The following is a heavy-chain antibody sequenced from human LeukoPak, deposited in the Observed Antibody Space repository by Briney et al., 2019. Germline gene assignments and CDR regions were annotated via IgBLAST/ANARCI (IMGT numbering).Heavy chain of an antibody. CDR2: ITYDGNIK. V-gene: IGHV3-30*18. CDR3: AKGGVSDGYYEQH. J-gene: IGHJ1*01. CDR1: GFTFSSYG. D-gene: IGHD3-22*01. Sequence: GGSLRLSCAASGFTFSSYGMHWVRQAPGQGLEWVAVITYDGNIKYYADSVRGRFTISRDDSKNTLYLQMNSLRTEGTAVYYCAKGGVSDGYYEQHWGQGTLVTVSS.